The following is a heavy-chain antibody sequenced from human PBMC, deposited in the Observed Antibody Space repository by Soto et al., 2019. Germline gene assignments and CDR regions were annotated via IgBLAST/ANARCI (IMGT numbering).Heavy chain of an antibody. J-gene: IGHJ3*02. CDR3: ARVFDQDDAFDI. V-gene: IGHV3-7*05. Sequence: EVQLVESGGGLVQPGGSLRLSCAASGFTFSRYWMSWVRQAPGKGLEWVANIKPDGSDKYYVDSVKGRFTISRDNAKNSLYLHMNSLRAEDTAVYYCARVFDQDDAFDIWGRGTMVTVSS. CDR2: IKPDGSDK. CDR1: GFTFSRYW.